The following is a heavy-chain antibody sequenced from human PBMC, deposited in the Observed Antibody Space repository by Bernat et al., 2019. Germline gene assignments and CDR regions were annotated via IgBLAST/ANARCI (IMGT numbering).Heavy chain of an antibody. J-gene: IGHJ6*02. CDR3: ARRCRYSSSLNYYYCGMDV. V-gene: IGHV4-59*08. CDR1: GGPISSHY. CDR2: IYYSGST. Sequence: VQLQESGPGLVKPSETLSLTCTVPGGPISSHYWSWIRQPPGKGLEWIGYIYYSGSTNYNPSLKSRVTISVDTSKNQFSLKLISVTAADTAVYYCARRCRYSSSLNYYYCGMDVWGQGTTVTVSS. D-gene: IGHD6-6*01.